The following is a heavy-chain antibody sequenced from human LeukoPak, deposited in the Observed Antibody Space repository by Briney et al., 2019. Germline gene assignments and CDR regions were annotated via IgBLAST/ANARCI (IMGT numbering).Heavy chain of an antibody. CDR2: INTDGSST. J-gene: IGHJ4*02. CDR3: TREGYTGSYPDY. CDR1: GFTFSSYW. V-gene: IGHV3-74*01. D-gene: IGHD1-26*01. Sequence: GGSLRLSCAASGFTFSSYWMHWVRQPPGKGLVWVSRINTDGSSTNYAASVKGRFTISRDNAKNTLYLEMNSPRAEDTAVYYCTREGYTGSYPDYWGQGTLVTVSS.